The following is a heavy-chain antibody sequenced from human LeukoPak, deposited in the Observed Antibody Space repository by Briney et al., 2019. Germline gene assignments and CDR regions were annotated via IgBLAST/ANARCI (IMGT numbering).Heavy chain of an antibody. J-gene: IGHJ4*02. Sequence: SETLSLTCAVYGGSFSGYYWSWIRQPPGKGLEWIGEINHSGSTNYNPSLKSRVTISVDTSKNQFSLKLSSVTAADTAVYYCARGPYCSSTSCYLYGSGSYGYWGQGTLVTVSS. CDR2: INHSGST. CDR1: GGSFSGYY. CDR3: ARGPYCSSTSCYLYGSGSYGY. V-gene: IGHV4-34*01. D-gene: IGHD2-2*01.